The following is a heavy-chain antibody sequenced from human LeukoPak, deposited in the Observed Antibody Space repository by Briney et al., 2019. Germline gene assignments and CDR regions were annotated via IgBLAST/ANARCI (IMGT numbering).Heavy chain of an antibody. CDR1: GGSISSYY. CDR3: ARRITMIVVARGYFDY. CDR2: IYYSGST. D-gene: IGHD3-22*01. V-gene: IGHV4-59*12. J-gene: IGHJ4*02. Sequence: SETLSLTCTVSGGSISSYYWSWIRQPPGKGLEWIGYIYYSGSTNYNPSLKSRVTISVDTSKNQFSLKLSSVTAADTAVYYCARRITMIVVARGYFDYWGQGTLVTVSS.